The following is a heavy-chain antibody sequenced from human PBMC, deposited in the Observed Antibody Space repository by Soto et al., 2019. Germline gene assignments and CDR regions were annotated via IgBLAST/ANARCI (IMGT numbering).Heavy chain of an antibody. D-gene: IGHD4-17*01. J-gene: IGHJ3*02. Sequence: SVKVSCKASGGTFSSYTISWVRQAPGQGLEWMGRIIPILGIANYAQKFQGRVTITADESTSTAYMELSSLRSEDTAVYYCARDPTVVTPETIGIPAFDIWGQGTMVTV. V-gene: IGHV1-69*04. CDR1: GGTFSSYT. CDR3: ARDPTVVTPETIGIPAFDI. CDR2: IIPILGIA.